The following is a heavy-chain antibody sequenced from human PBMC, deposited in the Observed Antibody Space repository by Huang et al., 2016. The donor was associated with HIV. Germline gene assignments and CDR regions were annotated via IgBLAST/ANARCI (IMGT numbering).Heavy chain of an antibody. J-gene: IGHJ4*02. D-gene: IGHD2-15*01. Sequence: QLQLQESGPGLVKASETLSLTCIVSGGSISSSNYYWGWVRQPPGKGLEWIGSFYYGGNTFYNPSLKSRVTISVDTSKNQLSLKVTSVTAADTAVYYCARHNIYCSGGGCSSFDYWGQGTLVTVSS. CDR3: ARHNIYCSGGGCSSFDY. CDR1: GGSISSSNYY. CDR2: FYYGGNT. V-gene: IGHV4-39*01.